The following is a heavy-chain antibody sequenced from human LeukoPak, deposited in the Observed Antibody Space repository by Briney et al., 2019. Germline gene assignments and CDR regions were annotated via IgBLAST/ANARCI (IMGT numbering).Heavy chain of an antibody. D-gene: IGHD3-10*01. V-gene: IGHV4-59*01. J-gene: IGHJ4*02. Sequence: SETLSLTCTVSGGSISSYYWSWIRQPPGKGLEWIGYIYYSGSANYNPSLKSRVTISVDTSKNQFSLKLSSVTAADTAVYYCARVSMVRGVIPQYYFDYWGQGTLVTVFS. CDR1: GGSISSYY. CDR2: IYYSGSA. CDR3: ARVSMVRGVIPQYYFDY.